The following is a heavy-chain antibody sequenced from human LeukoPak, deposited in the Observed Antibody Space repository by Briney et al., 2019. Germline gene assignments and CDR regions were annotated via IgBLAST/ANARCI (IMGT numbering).Heavy chain of an antibody. V-gene: IGHV3-23*01. J-gene: IGHJ4*02. CDR2: ISGSGSST. CDR3: AKSLWFGESYYFDY. D-gene: IGHD3-10*01. CDR1: GFTFSSYD. Sequence: GGSLRLSCAASGFTFSSYDMSWVRQAPGKGLEWVSDISGSGSSTYYADPVKGRFTITRDNSKTTLHLQKNSVSAEDAGVYYCAKSLWFGESYYFDYWGQGTLVTVSS.